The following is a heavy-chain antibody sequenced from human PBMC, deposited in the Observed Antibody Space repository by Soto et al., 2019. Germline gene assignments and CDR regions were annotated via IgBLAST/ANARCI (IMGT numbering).Heavy chain of an antibody. CDR1: GFTFNNYA. Sequence: PGGSLRLSRAPSGFTFNNYAITCFRQAPGKGLEWVAAISGGGGGTYYADPVKGRFTISRDNSKNTLHLQMNNLRAEDTAIYYCVKDKKYDILSAWDALDIWGHGTLVTVSS. CDR3: VKDKKYDILSAWDALDI. D-gene: IGHD3-9*01. V-gene: IGHV3-23*01. J-gene: IGHJ3*02. CDR2: ISGGGGGT.